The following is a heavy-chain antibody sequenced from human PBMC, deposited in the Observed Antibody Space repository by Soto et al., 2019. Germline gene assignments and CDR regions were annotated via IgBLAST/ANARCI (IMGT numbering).Heavy chain of an antibody. CDR2: IYPGDSDI. D-gene: IGHD2-15*01. CDR1: GYSFTSYW. V-gene: IGHV5-51*01. J-gene: IGHJ6*02. Sequence: GESLKISCKGSGYSFTSYWIGWVRQMPGKGLEWMGIIYPGDSDIRYSPSFQGQVTISADKSISTTYLQWSGLKASDTAIYYCARQLPYGGNSYYGMDVWGQGTTVTVSS. CDR3: ARQLPYGGNSYYGMDV.